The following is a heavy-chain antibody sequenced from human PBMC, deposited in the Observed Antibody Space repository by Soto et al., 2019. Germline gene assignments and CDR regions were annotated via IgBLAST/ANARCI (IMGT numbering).Heavy chain of an antibody. J-gene: IGHJ6*02. V-gene: IGHV7-4-1*01. CDR3: ARIPRWYDFWSAGYYYGMDV. CDR1: GYTFTSYA. D-gene: IGHD3-3*01. CDR2: INTNTGNP. Sequence: GASVKVSCKASGYTFTSYAMNWLRQAPGQGLEWMGWINTNTGNPTYAQGFTGRFVFSLDTSVSTAYLQICSLKAEDTAVYYCARIPRWYDFWSAGYYYGMDVWGQGTTVTVSS.